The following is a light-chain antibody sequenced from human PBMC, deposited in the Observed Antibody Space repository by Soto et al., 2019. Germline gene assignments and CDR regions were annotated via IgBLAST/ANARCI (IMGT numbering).Light chain of an antibody. J-gene: IGKJ2*01. V-gene: IGKV3-20*01. CDR3: QQYGSSPLMYT. CDR1: QSVSSSY. Sequence: EIVLTQSPGTLSLSPGERATLSCRASQSVSSSYLAWYQQKPGQAPRLLIYGATSRATGIPDRFSGSGSGTDFNLTISRLEPEDFAVYYCQQYGSSPLMYTFGQGTKLEIK. CDR2: GAT.